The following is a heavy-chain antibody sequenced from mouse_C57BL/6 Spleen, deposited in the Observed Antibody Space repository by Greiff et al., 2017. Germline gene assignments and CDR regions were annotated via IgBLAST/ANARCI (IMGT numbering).Heavy chain of an antibody. Sequence: EVKLMESGEGLVKPGGSLKLSCAASGFTFSSYAMSWVRQTPEKRLEWVAYISSGGDYIYYADTVKGRFTISRDNARNPLYLQMSSLKSEDTAMYYCTRDSSGYDYWGQGTTLTVSS. CDR3: TRDSSGYDY. J-gene: IGHJ2*01. CDR2: ISSGGDYI. D-gene: IGHD3-2*02. V-gene: IGHV5-9-1*02. CDR1: GFTFSSYA.